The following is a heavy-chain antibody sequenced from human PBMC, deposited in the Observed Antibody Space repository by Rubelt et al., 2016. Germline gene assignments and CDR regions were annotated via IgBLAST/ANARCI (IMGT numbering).Heavy chain of an antibody. Sequence: QVQLVQSGAEVKKPGASVKVSCKASGYTFTSYYMHWVRQAPGQGLEWMGIINPSGGSTSYAQKFQGRVTMTRDTSTSTVYMELSSLRSEDTAVYYCARSPRYDFEDNWFDPWGQGTRATVSS. J-gene: IGHJ5*02. V-gene: IGHV1-46*01. D-gene: IGHD3-3*01. CDR2: INPSGGST. CDR1: GYTFTSYY. CDR3: ARSPRYDFEDNWFDP.